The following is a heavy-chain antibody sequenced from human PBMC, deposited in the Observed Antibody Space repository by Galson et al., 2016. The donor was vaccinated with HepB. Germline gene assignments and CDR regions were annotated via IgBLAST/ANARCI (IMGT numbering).Heavy chain of an antibody. Sequence: SLRLSCAASGFTFSNYGIHWVRQVSGKELEWVAVMAFDGSDKYYTDSVRGLFTISRDNSNNTLYLQMNSLRAEDTAVYYCAKDRTAGTIATTASRSGVDVWGQGATVSVSS. CDR1: GFTFSNYG. CDR2: MAFDGSDK. J-gene: IGHJ6*02. CDR3: AKDRTAGTIATTASRSGVDV. D-gene: IGHD6-13*01. V-gene: IGHV3-30*18.